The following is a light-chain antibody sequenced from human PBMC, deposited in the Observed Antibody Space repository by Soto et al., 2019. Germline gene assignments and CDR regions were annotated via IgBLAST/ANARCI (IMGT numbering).Light chain of an antibody. Sequence: QSALTQPASVSGSPGQSITISCTGTSSDVGTYNLVPWYQQHPGKAPKLMIYEGSKRPSGVSNRFSGSKSGNTASLTISGLQAEDEADYYCCSYATSGYGFGTGTKVTVL. CDR1: SSDVGTYNL. J-gene: IGLJ1*01. CDR2: EGS. V-gene: IGLV2-23*01. CDR3: CSYATSGYG.